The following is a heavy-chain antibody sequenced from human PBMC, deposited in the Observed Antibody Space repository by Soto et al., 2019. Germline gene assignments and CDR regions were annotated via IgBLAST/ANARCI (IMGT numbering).Heavy chain of an antibody. CDR3: AREYSYSYPA. D-gene: IGHD2-21*01. CDR2: IHNSGAT. Sequence: PGGSLILSCAASGFNVKTTYMTWVRQAPGEGLEWVSVIHNSGATYYADSVKGRFTISKDNSKNTVYLQMSSLRAEDTAMYYCAREYSYSYPAWGQGTLVTVSS. CDR1: GFNVKTTY. V-gene: IGHV3-53*01. J-gene: IGHJ1*01.